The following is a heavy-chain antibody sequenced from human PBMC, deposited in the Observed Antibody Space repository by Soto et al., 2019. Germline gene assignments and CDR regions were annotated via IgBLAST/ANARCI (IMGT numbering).Heavy chain of an antibody. V-gene: IGHV3-30*18. Sequence: SLXLSCAXXXXTFXXXXXXXVRQAPGKXLXXVAFISXXXXDKYYADSVKGRFIISRDNSKNTLYLQMNSLRAEDTAIYYCAKAPTPPEDIVVVPAAIRXYNWFDPWGQGTLVTVSS. D-gene: IGHD2-2*02. CDR1: XXTFXXXX. J-gene: IGHJ5*02. CDR3: AKAPTPPEDIVVVPAAIRXYNWFDP. CDR2: ISXXXXDK.